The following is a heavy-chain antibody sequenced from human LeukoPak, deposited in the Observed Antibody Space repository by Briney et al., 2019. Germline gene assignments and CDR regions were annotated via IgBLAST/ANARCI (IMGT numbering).Heavy chain of an antibody. CDR2: IIPIFGTA. CDR3: HVDYGDYEGFDY. Sequence: SVKVSCKASGGTFSSYAISWVRQAPGQGLEWMGGIIPIFGTANYAQKFQGRVTITADESTSTAYMELSSLRSEDTAVYYSHVDYGDYEGFDYWGQGTLVTVSS. D-gene: IGHD4-17*01. V-gene: IGHV1-69*13. J-gene: IGHJ4*02. CDR1: GGTFSSYA.